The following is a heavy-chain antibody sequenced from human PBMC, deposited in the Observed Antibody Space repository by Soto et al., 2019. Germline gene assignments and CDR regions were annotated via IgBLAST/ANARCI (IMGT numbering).Heavy chain of an antibody. J-gene: IGHJ4*02. CDR3: AGRVTAVAGLGY. V-gene: IGHV3-48*01. D-gene: IGHD6-19*01. CDR1: GFTFSSYS. CDR2: ISSSSTI. Sequence: PGASLRLAYEASGFTFSSYSMNWVRQAPGKGLEWVSYISSSSTIYYADSVKGRFTISRDNAKNSLYLQMNSLRAEDTAVYYCAGRVTAVAGLGYWGQGT.